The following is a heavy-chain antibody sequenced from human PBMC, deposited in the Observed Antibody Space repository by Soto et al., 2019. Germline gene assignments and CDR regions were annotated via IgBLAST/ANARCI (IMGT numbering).Heavy chain of an antibody. CDR2: ISSSSSYI. CDR3: AKDKKPAMDPFDY. V-gene: IGHV3-21*01. CDR1: GFTCSSYS. D-gene: IGHD5-18*01. Sequence: PGGSLRLSCAASGFTCSSYSMNWVRQAPGKGLEWVSSISSSSSYIYYADSVKGRFTISRDNAKNSLYLQMNSLRAEDTAVFYWAKDKKPAMDPFDYWGQGTLVTVSS. J-gene: IGHJ4*02.